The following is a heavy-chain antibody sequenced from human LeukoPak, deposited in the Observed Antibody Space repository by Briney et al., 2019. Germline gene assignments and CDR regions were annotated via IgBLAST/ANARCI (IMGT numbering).Heavy chain of an antibody. J-gene: IGHJ3*02. CDR3: ARPSGWSGYDI. CDR2: IDPGDSAT. V-gene: IGHV5-10-1*01. Sequence: GESLKISWQASGYSFTNYWITWVRQVPGKGLEGRVMIDPGDSATNYGPSFQGHVIISADRSTTTAYLHFKRLEASDTALYYCARPSGWSGYDIWGQGTMVIVSS. CDR1: GYSFTNYW. D-gene: IGHD6-19*01.